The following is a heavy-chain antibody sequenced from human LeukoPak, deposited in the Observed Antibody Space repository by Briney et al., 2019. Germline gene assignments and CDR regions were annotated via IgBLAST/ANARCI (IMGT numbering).Heavy chain of an antibody. CDR1: GYIFTAYG. V-gene: IGHV1-18*01. J-gene: IGHJ3*01. D-gene: IGHD2-8*01. CDR2: ISPDNDDT. Sequence: ASVKVSCKASGYIFTAYGISWVRQTPGEGREWMGWISPDNDDTKYAQKLQGRVVLTTDTSTSTAYMELTSLRSGDTAVYYCARSGFCTSSTCFRESDGLDVWGQGTMLTVSS. CDR3: ARSGFCTSSTCFRESDGLDV.